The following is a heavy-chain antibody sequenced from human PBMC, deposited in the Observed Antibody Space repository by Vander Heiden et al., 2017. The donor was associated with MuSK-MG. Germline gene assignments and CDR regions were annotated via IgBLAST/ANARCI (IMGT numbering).Heavy chain of an antibody. CDR3: ASKIVAGSWFFDY. V-gene: IGHV3-21*06. CDR2: ISSSTNYE. Sequence: EVQLVESGGGLVKPGGSLRLSCAASGLTFSTYSMNWVRQTPGKGLEWVASISSSTNYEYYADSVKGRFTISRDNAKNSLYLQMNSLRAADTAVYYCASKIVAGSWFFDYWGQGTLVTVSS. CDR1: GLTFSTYS. J-gene: IGHJ4*02. D-gene: IGHD6-19*01.